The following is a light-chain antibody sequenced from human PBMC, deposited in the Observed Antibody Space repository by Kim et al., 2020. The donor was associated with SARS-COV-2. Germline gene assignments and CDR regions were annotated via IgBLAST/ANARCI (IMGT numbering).Light chain of an antibody. V-gene: IGLV6-57*03. J-gene: IGLJ2*01. CDR3: QSYDSSNVV. Sequence: GTTGTIYCTRSSGSIASNYVQWYQQHPGSAPTTVIYEDNQRPSGVPDRFSGSIDSSSNSAYLTISGLKTEDEADYYCQSYDSSNVVFGGGTQLTVL. CDR1: SGSIASNY. CDR2: EDN.